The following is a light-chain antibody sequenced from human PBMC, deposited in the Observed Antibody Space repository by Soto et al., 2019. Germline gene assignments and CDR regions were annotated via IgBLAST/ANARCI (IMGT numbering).Light chain of an antibody. V-gene: IGKV1-17*01. CDR3: LQHNSYPRT. J-gene: IGKJ1*01. Sequence: DIQMTQSPSSLSASVGDRVTITCRASQSISSYLNWYQQKPGKAPKLLIYAASSLQSGVPSRFSGSGSGTEFTPTISSLQPDDFATYYCLQHNSYPRTFGQGTKVDIK. CDR1: QSISSY. CDR2: AAS.